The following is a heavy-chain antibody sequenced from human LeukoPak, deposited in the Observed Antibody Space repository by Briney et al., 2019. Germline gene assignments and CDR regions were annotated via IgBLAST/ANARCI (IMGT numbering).Heavy chain of an antibody. CDR3: AKVLSGSQDY. J-gene: IGHJ4*02. V-gene: IGHV3-23*01. D-gene: IGHD1-26*01. CDR1: GFTFSGHA. CDR2: ITGGAENT. Sequence: PGGSLRLSCAASGFTFSGHAMSWVRQAPGKGLNWLSTITGGAENTYYADSVKGRFTISRDNSKNTVYLQMDSLRVEDTAVYYCAKVLSGSQDYWGQGTPVTVFS.